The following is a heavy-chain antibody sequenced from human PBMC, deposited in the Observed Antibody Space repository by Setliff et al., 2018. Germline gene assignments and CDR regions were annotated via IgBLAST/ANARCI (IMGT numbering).Heavy chain of an antibody. CDR3: ARESTAKNFWGEYSDY. CDR1: GYPFTTYY. CDR2: INPSDGST. Sequence: GASVKVSCKTSGYPFTTYYMHWVRQAPGQGLEWMGVINPSDGSTTYAQKFQGRVKMTRDTSTNTVYMQLSSLRSEDTAVYYCARESTAKNFWGEYSDYWGQGTLVTSPQ. J-gene: IGHJ4*02. V-gene: IGHV1-46*01. D-gene: IGHD3-3*01.